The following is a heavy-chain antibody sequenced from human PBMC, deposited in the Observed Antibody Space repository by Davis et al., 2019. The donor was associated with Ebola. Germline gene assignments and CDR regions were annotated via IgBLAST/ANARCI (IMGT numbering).Heavy chain of an antibody. D-gene: IGHD4-17*01. CDR1: GGTFSSYA. Sequence: AASVKVSCKASGGTFSSYAISWVRQAPGQGLEWMGGIIPIFGTANYAQKFQGRVTITADKSTSTAYMELSSLRSEDTAVYYCARVRAYYGDYDYFDYWGQGTLITVSS. J-gene: IGHJ4*02. CDR3: ARVRAYYGDYDYFDY. V-gene: IGHV1-69*06. CDR2: IIPIFGTA.